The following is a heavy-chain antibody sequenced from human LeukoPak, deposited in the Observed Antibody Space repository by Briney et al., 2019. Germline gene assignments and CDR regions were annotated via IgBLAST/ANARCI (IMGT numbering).Heavy chain of an antibody. CDR3: ARAGYSSSRSGWFDP. J-gene: IGHJ5*02. D-gene: IGHD6-13*01. V-gene: IGHV1-2*02. CDR2: INPNSGST. CDR1: GYTFTGYY. Sequence: ASVKVSCKASGYTFTGYYMHWVRQAPGQGLEWMGWINPNSGSTNYAQKFQGRVTMTRDTSISTAYMELSRLRSDDTAVYYCARAGYSSSRSGWFDPWGQGTLVTVSS.